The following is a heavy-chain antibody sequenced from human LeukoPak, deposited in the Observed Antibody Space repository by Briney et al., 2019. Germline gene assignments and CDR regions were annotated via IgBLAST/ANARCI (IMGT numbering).Heavy chain of an antibody. V-gene: IGHV1-18*01. CDR1: GYTFTSYG. Sequence: ASVKVSCKASGYTFTSYGISWVRQAPGQGLEWMGWISAYNGNTNYAQKLQGRVTMTTDTSTSTAYMELRSLRSDDTAVYYCARLPTFIAVVVAEGDEFDYWGQGTLVTVSS. CDR3: ARLPTFIAVVVAEGDEFDY. D-gene: IGHD2-15*01. CDR2: ISAYNGNT. J-gene: IGHJ4*02.